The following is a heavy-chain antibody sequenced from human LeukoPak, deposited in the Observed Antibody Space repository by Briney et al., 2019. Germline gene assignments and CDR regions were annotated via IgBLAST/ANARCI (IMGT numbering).Heavy chain of an antibody. Sequence: PSETLSLTCTVSGGSISSYYWSWIRQPPGKGLEWIGYIYYSGSTNYNPSLKSRVTISVDTSKNQFSLKLSSVTAADTAVYYCARGKAYDILTQGFDYWGQGTLVTVSS. V-gene: IGHV4-59*01. CDR1: GGSISSYY. CDR3: ARGKAYDILTQGFDY. CDR2: IYYSGST. D-gene: IGHD3-9*01. J-gene: IGHJ4*02.